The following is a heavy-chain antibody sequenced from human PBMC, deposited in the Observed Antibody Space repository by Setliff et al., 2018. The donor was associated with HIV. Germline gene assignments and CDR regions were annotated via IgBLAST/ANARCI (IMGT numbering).Heavy chain of an antibody. CDR1: GGSIISSTYF. D-gene: IGHD2-15*01. J-gene: IGHJ1*01. V-gene: IGHV4-39*07. Sequence: SETLSLTCTVSGGSIISSTYFWGWIRQPPGKGLECIGNIYYSGSTSYNPSLKSRVTISVDTSKNQFSLKLSSVTAADTAVYFCARDPYCSGDGCFRYYQHWGRGTLVTVSS. CDR2: IYYSGST. CDR3: ARDPYCSGDGCFRYYQH.